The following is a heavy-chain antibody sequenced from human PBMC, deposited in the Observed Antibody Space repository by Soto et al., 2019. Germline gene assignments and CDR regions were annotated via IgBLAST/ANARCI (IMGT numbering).Heavy chain of an antibody. J-gene: IGHJ4*02. V-gene: IGHV3-9*01. CDR3: AKEDRDYYYGSGSLPH. CDR1: GFTFDDYA. D-gene: IGHD3-10*01. Sequence: EVQLVESGGGLVQPGRSLRLSCAASGFTFDDYAMHWVRQAPGKGLEWVSGISWNSGGIGYADSVKGRFTISRDNAKNSLYLQMNSLRAEDTALYYLAKEDRDYYYGSGSLPHRGQGTLVTVSS. CDR2: ISWNSGGI.